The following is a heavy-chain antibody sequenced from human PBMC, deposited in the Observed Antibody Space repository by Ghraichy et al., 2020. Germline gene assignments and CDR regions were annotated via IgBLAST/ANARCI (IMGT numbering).Heavy chain of an antibody. J-gene: IGHJ4*02. Sequence: GGSLRLSCAASGFTFSSYAMSWVRQAPGKGLEWVSAISGSGGSTYYADSVKGRFTISRDNSKNTLYLQMNSLRAEDTAVYYCAKVGGDSPVIDYFDYWGQGTLVTVSS. CDR1: GFTFSSYA. CDR3: AKVGGDSPVIDYFDY. D-gene: IGHD2-21*02. V-gene: IGHV3-23*01. CDR2: ISGSGGST.